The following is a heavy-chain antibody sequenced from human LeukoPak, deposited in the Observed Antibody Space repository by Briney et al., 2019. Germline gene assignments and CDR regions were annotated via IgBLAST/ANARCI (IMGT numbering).Heavy chain of an antibody. D-gene: IGHD6-19*01. V-gene: IGHV1-46*03. CDR3: ARALGAYSSGINFDY. Sequence: GASVKVSCKASGYTFTSYDINWVRQATGQGLEWMGIINPSGGSTSYAQKFQGRVTMTRDTSTSTVYMELSSLRSEDTAVYYCARALGAYSSGINFDYWGQGTLVTVSS. J-gene: IGHJ4*02. CDR1: GYTFTSYD. CDR2: INPSGGST.